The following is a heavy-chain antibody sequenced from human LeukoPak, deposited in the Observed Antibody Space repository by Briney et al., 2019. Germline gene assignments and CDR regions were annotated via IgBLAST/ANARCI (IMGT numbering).Heavy chain of an antibody. J-gene: IGHJ4*02. D-gene: IGHD1-26*01. V-gene: IGHV3-7*01. CDR2: IKQDASES. CDR1: GFTFSTYW. CDR3: GRHGDGATIVY. Sequence: GGSLRLSCGTSGFTFSTYWMTWVRQAPGKGLEWVANIKQDASESYYVDSVKGRFTIFRHNAKNSVYLQMNSLRAEDTAVYYCGRHGDGATIVYWGQGTLVTVSS.